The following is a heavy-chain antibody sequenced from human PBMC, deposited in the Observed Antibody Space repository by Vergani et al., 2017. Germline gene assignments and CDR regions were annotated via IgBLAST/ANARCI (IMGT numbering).Heavy chain of an antibody. CDR2: ISAYNGNT. V-gene: IGHV1-18*01. J-gene: IGHJ4*02. D-gene: IGHD3-9*01. Sequence: QVQLVQSGAEVKKPGASVKVSCKASGYTSTSYGISWVRQAPGQGLEWMGWISAYNGNTNYAQKLQGRVTMTTDTSTSTAYMELRSLRSDDTAVYYCARVYYDILTGNRCYYFDYWCQGTLVTVSS. CDR3: ARVYYDILTGNRCYYFDY. CDR1: GYTSTSYG.